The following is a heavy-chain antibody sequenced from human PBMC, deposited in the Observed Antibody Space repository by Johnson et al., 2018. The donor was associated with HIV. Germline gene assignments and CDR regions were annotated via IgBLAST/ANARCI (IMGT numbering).Heavy chain of an antibody. D-gene: IGHD6-6*01. CDR1: GFSFSNYA. Sequence: QVQLVESGGGVVQPGRSLRLSCAASGFSFSNYAMDWVRQAPGKGLEWVAVIWYDGSNKYYADSVKGRFTISRDNSKNTLYLQMNSLRAEDTAVYYCAKQQLVPDDAFDVWGQGTMVTVSS. J-gene: IGHJ3*01. CDR2: IWYDGSNK. CDR3: AKQQLVPDDAFDV. V-gene: IGHV3-33*06.